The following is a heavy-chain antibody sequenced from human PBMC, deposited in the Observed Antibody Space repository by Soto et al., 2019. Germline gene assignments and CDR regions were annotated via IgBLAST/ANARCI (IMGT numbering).Heavy chain of an antibody. CDR2: ISAYNGNT. J-gene: IGHJ4*02. D-gene: IGHD6-19*01. CDR1: GYTFTSYG. Sequence: ASVKVSCKASGYTFTSYGISWVRQAPGQGLEWMGWISAYNGNTNYAQKLQGRVTMTTDTSTSTAYMELRSLRSDDTAVYYCARDLRGQWLVTFDYWGQGTLVTVSS. V-gene: IGHV1-18*01. CDR3: ARDLRGQWLVTFDY.